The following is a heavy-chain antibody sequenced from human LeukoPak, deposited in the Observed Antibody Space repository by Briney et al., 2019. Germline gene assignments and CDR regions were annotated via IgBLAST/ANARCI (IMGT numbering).Heavy chain of an antibody. Sequence: GRSLRLSCAASGFTFSSYGVHWVRQAPGKGLEWVAVIWYDGSNKYYADSVKGRFTISRDNSKNTLYLQMNSLRAEDTAVYYCARDFEQQLPQGSWGQGTLVTVSS. CDR2: IWYDGSNK. D-gene: IGHD6-13*01. V-gene: IGHV3-33*01. CDR3: ARDFEQQLPQGS. J-gene: IGHJ4*02. CDR1: GFTFSSYG.